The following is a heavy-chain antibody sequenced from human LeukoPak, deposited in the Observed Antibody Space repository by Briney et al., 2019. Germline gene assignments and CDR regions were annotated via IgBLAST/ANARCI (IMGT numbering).Heavy chain of an antibody. D-gene: IGHD3-22*01. CDR2: MNPNSGNT. V-gene: IGHV1-8*03. CDR1: GYTFTSYD. CDR3: ARVPRGRSAGSGYYYGFDY. J-gene: IGHJ4*02. Sequence: ASVKVSCKASGYTFTSYDINWVRQATGQGLEWMGWMNPNSGNTGYAQKFQGRVTITRNTAISTAYMELSSLRSEDTAVYYCARVPRGRSAGSGYYYGFDYWGQGTLVTVSS.